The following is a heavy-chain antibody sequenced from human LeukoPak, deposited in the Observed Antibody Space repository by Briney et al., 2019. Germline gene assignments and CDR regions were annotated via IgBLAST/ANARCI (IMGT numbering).Heavy chain of an antibody. D-gene: IGHD1-26*01. J-gene: IGHJ4*02. Sequence: GGSLRLSCAASGFTFSSYWMHWVRQAPGKGLVWVSHIKTDGSSTNYADSVKGRFTVSRGNSKKTVYLHMNSLKTEDTAVYYCAKPLSGSPYYFDFWGQGTLVTVSS. CDR2: IKTDGSST. V-gene: IGHV3-74*01. CDR1: GFTFSSYW. CDR3: AKPLSGSPYYFDF.